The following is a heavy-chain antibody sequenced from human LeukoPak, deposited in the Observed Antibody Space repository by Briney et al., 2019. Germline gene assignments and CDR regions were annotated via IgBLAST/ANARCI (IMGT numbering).Heavy chain of an antibody. CDR3: ARDLISGSYRYDAFDI. J-gene: IGHJ3*02. CDR1: GFTVSSNY. V-gene: IGHV3-53*01. CDR2: IYSGGST. Sequence: GGSLRLSCAASGFTVSSNYMSWVCQAPGKGLEWVSVIYSGGSTYYADSVKGRFTISRDNSKNTLYLQMNSLRAEDTAVYYCARDLISGSYRYDAFDIWGQGTMVTVSS. D-gene: IGHD1-26*01.